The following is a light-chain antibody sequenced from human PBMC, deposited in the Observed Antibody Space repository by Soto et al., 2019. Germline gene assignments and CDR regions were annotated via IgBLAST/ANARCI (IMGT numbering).Light chain of an antibody. CDR1: QTISSY. Sequence: DIQMTQSPSSLSASVGDRVTMTCRASQTISSYLNWYQQKPGKAPNLLIYAASSLQSEVPSRFTGSGSGKDFTLTINSLQPEDFGIYYCQQTYSTPRTFGQGTKVEIK. V-gene: IGKV1-39*01. J-gene: IGKJ1*01. CDR2: AAS. CDR3: QQTYSTPRT.